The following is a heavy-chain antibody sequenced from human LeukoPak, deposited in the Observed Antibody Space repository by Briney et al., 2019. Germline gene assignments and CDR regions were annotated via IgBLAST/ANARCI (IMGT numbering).Heavy chain of an antibody. J-gene: IGHJ4*02. CDR1: GGSISSSSYY. CDR2: INHSGSA. D-gene: IGHD1-14*01. CDR3: ARPNQYYFDY. V-gene: IGHV4-39*07. Sequence: ASETLSLTCTVSGGSISSSSYYWSWIRQPPGKGLEWIGEINHSGSANYNPSLKSRVTISVDTSKNQFSLKVTSVTAADTAVYYCARPNQYYFDYWGQGTLVTVSS.